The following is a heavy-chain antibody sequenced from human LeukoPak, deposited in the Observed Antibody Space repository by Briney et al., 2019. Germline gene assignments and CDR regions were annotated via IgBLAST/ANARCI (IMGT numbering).Heavy chain of an antibody. CDR2: INSDGSNT. CDR3: ARERRLYCSSTSCYEDFDY. V-gene: IGHV3-74*01. Sequence: GGSLRLSCAASGFTFSTYWMHWVRQAPGKGLVWVSRINSDGSNTRNADSVKGRFTISRDNAKNTPYLQMNSLRAEDTAVYYCARERRLYCSSTSCYEDFDYWGQGTLVTVSS. J-gene: IGHJ4*02. D-gene: IGHD2-2*01. CDR1: GFTFSTYW.